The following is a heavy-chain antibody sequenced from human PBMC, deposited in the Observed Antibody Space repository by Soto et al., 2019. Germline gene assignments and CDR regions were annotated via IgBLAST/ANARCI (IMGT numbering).Heavy chain of an antibody. D-gene: IGHD5-12*01. V-gene: IGHV4-34*01. CDR3: ARLRLETGYYYYGMDV. J-gene: IGHJ6*02. Sequence: PSAAVSLTCAVYGGSVSGYWWSWIRQPPGKGLEWIGEINHSGSTNYNPSLKSRVTISVDTSKNQFSLKLSSVTAADTAVYYCARLRLETGYYYYGMDVWGQGTTLTVSS. CDR1: GGSVSGYW. CDR2: INHSGST.